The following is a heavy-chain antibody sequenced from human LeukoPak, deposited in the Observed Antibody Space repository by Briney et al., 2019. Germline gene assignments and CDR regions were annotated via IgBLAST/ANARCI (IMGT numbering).Heavy chain of an antibody. Sequence: GRSLRLSCAASGFTFSSYAMHWVRQAPGKGLEWVAVISYDGSNKYYADSVKGRFTISRDNSKNTLYLQMNSLRAEDTAVYYCARFAYYDSSGYYRNNDYWGQGTLVTVSS. CDR1: GFTFSSYA. J-gene: IGHJ4*02. CDR2: ISYDGSNK. CDR3: ARFAYYDSSGYYRNNDY. D-gene: IGHD3-22*01. V-gene: IGHV3-30*14.